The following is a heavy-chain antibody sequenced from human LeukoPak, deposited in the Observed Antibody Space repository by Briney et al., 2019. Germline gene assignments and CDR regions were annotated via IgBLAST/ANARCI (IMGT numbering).Heavy chain of an antibody. D-gene: IGHD2-15*01. V-gene: IGHV3-74*01. CDR3: AKFIDGRLMGPFDY. CDR2: INSDGSST. CDR1: GFTFSSYW. Sequence: GGSLRLSCAASGFTFSSYWMHWVRQAPGKGLVWVSRINSDGSSTSYADSVKGRFTISRDNAKNTLYLQMNSLRAEDTAVYYCAKFIDGRLMGPFDYWGQGTLVTVSS. J-gene: IGHJ4*02.